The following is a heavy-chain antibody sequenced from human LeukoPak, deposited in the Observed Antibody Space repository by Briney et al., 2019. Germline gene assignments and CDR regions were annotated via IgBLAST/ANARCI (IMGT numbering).Heavy chain of an antibody. CDR3: ARVGFPQYCSGGSCYSSSYYYYMDV. V-gene: IGHV4-34*01. D-gene: IGHD2-15*01. CDR1: GGSFSGYY. CDR2: INHSGST. J-gene: IGHJ6*03. Sequence: SETLSLTCAVYGGSFSGYYWSWIRQPPGKGLGWIGEINHSGSTNYNPSLKSRVTISVDTSKNQFSLKLSSVTAADTAVYYCARVGFPQYCSGGSCYSSSYYYYMDVWGKGTTVTVSS.